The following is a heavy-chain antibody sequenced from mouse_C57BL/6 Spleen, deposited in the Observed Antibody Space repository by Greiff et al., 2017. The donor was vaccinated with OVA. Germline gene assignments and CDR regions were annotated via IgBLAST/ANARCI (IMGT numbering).Heavy chain of an antibody. V-gene: IGHV1-42*01. Sequence: EVKLMESGPELVKPGASVKISCKASGYSFTGYYMNWVKQSPEKSLEWIGEINPSTGGTTYNQKFKAKATLTVDKSSSTAYMQLKSLTSEDSAVYYCARGLRAGFDYWGQGTTLTVSS. CDR2: INPSTGGT. CDR1: GYSFTGYY. D-gene: IGHD3-1*01. CDR3: ARGLRAGFDY. J-gene: IGHJ2*01.